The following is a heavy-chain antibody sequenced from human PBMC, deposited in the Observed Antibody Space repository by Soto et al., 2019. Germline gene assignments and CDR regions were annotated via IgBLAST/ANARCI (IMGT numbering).Heavy chain of an antibody. CDR2: AYYTGST. V-gene: IGHV4-59*12. Sequence: SETLSLTCTVSGGSISSYYWSWVRQAPGKGLEWIGYAYYTGSTNYNPSLKSRLTISVDTSKNQFSLNLSSVTAADTAVYYCARDRLMATAGTARHYFGLDVWGQGTTVTVSS. D-gene: IGHD5-18*01. CDR3: ARDRLMATAGTARHYFGLDV. CDR1: GGSISSYY. J-gene: IGHJ6*02.